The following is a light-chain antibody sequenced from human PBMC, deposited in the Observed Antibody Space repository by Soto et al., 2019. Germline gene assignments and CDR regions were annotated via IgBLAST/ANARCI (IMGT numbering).Light chain of an antibody. CDR2: GAS. CDR1: QSVDSH. CDR3: QQYSNWPPIT. V-gene: IGKV3-15*01. Sequence: ETVMTQSPATLSVSPGERATLSCRASQSVDSHLAWYRQKPGQAPRLLIYGASTRATGIPARFSGSGSGTEFTLTISSLRSEDFAVYYCQQYSNWPPITFGQGTRLEVK. J-gene: IGKJ5*01.